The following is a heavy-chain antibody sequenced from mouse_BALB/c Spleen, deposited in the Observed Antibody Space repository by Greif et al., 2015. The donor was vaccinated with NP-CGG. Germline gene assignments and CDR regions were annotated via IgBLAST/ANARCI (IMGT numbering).Heavy chain of an antibody. Sequence: VQGVESGPGLVAPSQSLSITCTISGFSLTSYGVHWVRQPPGKGLEWLVVIWSDGSTTYNSALKSRLSISKDNSKSXGFLKMNSLQSDDTAMFYCDRDRKYGHFYAMDYWGQGTSLTVSS. J-gene: IGHJ4*01. D-gene: IGHD2-10*02. CDR3: DRDRKYGHFYAMDY. CDR1: GFSLTSYG. V-gene: IGHV2-6-1*01. CDR2: IWSDGST.